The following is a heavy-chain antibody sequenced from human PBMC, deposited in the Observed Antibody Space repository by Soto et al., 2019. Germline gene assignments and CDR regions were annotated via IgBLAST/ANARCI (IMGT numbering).Heavy chain of an antibody. CDR1: GGSISSGGYY. V-gene: IGHV4-31*03. Sequence: QVQLQESGPGLVKPSQTLSLTCTVSGGSISSGGYYWSWIRQHPGKGLEWIGYIYYSGSTYYNPSLRSRVTISVDTSKNQFSLKLSSVTAADTAVYYCARVSYMVRGVIVSRNFDYWGQGTLVTVSS. CDR2: IYYSGST. J-gene: IGHJ4*02. D-gene: IGHD3-10*01. CDR3: ARVSYMVRGVIVSRNFDY.